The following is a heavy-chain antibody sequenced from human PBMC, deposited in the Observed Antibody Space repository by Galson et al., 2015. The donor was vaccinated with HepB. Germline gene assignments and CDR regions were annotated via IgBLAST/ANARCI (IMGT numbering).Heavy chain of an antibody. CDR3: ARARSNWYFDL. CDR1: GYSFTNYW. Sequence: QSGAEVKKPGESLKISCKGSGYSFTNYWIAWVRQMPGKGLEWMGIIYPDDSDTRYSPSFQGQVTISADKSISTAYLQWRSLKASDTAMYYCARARSNWYFDLWGRGTLVTVSS. CDR2: IYPDDSDT. V-gene: IGHV5-51*01. J-gene: IGHJ2*01.